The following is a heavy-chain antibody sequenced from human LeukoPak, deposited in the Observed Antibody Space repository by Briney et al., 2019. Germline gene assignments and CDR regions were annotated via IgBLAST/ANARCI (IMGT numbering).Heavy chain of an antibody. V-gene: IGHV3-48*03. CDR3: ARDSEYSSSSGFDY. CDR1: GFTFSSYE. CDR2: ISSSGSTI. D-gene: IGHD6-6*01. Sequence: PGGSLRLSCAASGFTFSSYEMNWVRQAPGKGLEWVSYISSSGSTIYYADSVKGRFTISRDNAKNSLYLQMNSLRAEDMALYYCARDSEYSSSSGFDYWGQGTLVTVSS. J-gene: IGHJ4*02.